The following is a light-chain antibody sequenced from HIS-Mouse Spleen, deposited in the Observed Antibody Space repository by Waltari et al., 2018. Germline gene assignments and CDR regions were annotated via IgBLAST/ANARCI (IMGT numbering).Light chain of an antibody. CDR2: GKN. Sequence: SSELTQDPAVSVALGQTGRIXCHADSPRSHXXXLYQQKPGQAPVLVIDGKNNRPSGIPDRFAGSSXGNTASLTITGAQAEDEADYYCNSRDSSGNHVVFGGGTKLTVL. CDR1: SPRSHX. V-gene: IGLV3-19*01. CDR3: NSRDSSGNHVV. J-gene: IGLJ2*01.